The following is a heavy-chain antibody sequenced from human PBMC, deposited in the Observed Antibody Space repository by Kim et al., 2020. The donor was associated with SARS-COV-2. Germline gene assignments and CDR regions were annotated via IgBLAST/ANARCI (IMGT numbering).Heavy chain of an antibody. D-gene: IGHD3-22*01. V-gene: IGHV4-31*02. J-gene: IGHJ4*02. CDR3: ARARITMIVVVTYFDY. Sequence: SLKSRVTISVDTAKNQFSLKLSSVTAADTAVYYCARARITMIVVVTYFDYWGQGTLVTVSS.